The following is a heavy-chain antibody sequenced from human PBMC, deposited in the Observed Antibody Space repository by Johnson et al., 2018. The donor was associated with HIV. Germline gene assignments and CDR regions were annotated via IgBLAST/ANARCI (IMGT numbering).Heavy chain of an antibody. Sequence: QMQLVESGGGVVQPGRSLRLSCAASGFPFSTYAMHWVRQSPGKGLDWVAVISYDGRNKYYAASVKGRFSISRDDPKNTVYLQMNSLRGEDTAVYYCAKAPLSGYEDAFDIWGQGTMVTVSS. CDR1: GFPFSTYA. CDR3: AKAPLSGYEDAFDI. CDR2: ISYDGRNK. V-gene: IGHV3-30*04. J-gene: IGHJ3*02. D-gene: IGHD3-22*01.